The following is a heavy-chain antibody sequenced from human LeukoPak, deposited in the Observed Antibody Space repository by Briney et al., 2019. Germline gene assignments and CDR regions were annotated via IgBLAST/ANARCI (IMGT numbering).Heavy chain of an antibody. CDR1: GGSISSHY. J-gene: IGHJ6*03. CDR2: IYYSGST. V-gene: IGHV4-59*11. D-gene: IGHD1-26*01. CDR3: ARHWELLEGDYYYYYMDV. Sequence: SETLSLTCTVSGGSISSHYWSWIRQPPGKGLEWIGYIYYSGSTNYNPSLKSRVTISVDTSKNQFSLKLSSVTAADTAVYYCARHWELLEGDYYYYYMDVWGKGTTVTVSS.